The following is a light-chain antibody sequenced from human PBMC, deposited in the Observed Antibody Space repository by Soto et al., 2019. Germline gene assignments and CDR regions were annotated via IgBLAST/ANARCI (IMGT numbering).Light chain of an antibody. CDR3: QQSYSTPYT. J-gene: IGKJ2*01. CDR2: AAS. CDR1: QSISTY. V-gene: IGKV1-39*01. Sequence: DIQMTQSPSSLSAYVGARVTITCRASQSISTYLGWYQHKPGRAPNLLIYAASSLQTGVPSRFSGSGSGTDFSLTISSLQPEDSATYYCQQSYSTPYTFGQGTKLEIK.